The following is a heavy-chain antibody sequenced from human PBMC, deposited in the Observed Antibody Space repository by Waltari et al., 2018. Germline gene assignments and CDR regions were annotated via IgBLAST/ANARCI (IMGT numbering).Heavy chain of an antibody. CDR2: FDASGIT. D-gene: IGHD3-9*01. CDR1: GGSISSYF. Sequence: QVQLQESGPGLVKPSETLSLTCTVSGGSISSYFWSWIRQPAGKGLEWIGRFDASGITSYTPSRKSRVTMSVDTSKNQFSLKLSSLTAADTAVYYCAREHYDILTGYYFFDYWGQRTLVTVSS. J-gene: IGHJ4*02. V-gene: IGHV4-4*07. CDR3: AREHYDILTGYYFFDY.